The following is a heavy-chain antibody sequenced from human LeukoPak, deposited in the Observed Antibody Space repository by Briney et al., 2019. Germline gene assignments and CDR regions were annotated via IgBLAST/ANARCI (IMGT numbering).Heavy chain of an antibody. V-gene: IGHV3-64*04. D-gene: IGHD1-26*01. Sequence: GGSLRLSCSASGFTFSRYGMHWVRQAPGKGLEYVSAIVSNGDSTYYADSVKGRFTISRDNSKNTLYLQMNGLRAEDTAVYYCAKAHSGSYYSGINWGQGTLVTVSS. CDR3: AKAHSGSYYSGIN. J-gene: IGHJ4*02. CDR2: IVSNGDST. CDR1: GFTFSRYG.